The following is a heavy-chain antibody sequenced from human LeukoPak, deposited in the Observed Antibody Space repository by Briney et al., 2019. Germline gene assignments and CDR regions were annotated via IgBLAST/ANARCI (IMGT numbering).Heavy chain of an antibody. CDR3: ARRRARPEAFDI. CDR1: GGSMSSYY. Sequence: SETLSLTCTVSGGSMSSYYWSWIRQPPGKGLEWIGYVYNTGSTNQNPSLKSRVTISLDTSRNQFSLKLSSVIAADTAVYYCARRRARPEAFDIWGQGTTVTVSS. CDR2: VYNTGST. D-gene: IGHD6-6*01. V-gene: IGHV4-59*01. J-gene: IGHJ3*02.